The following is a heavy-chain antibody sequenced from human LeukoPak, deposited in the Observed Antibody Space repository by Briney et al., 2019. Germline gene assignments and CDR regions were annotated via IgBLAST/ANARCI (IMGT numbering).Heavy chain of an antibody. V-gene: IGHV3-21*01. CDR1: GFTFSTYS. J-gene: IGHJ4*02. CDR2: ITSSSSYI. D-gene: IGHD1-1*01. Sequence: RGSLRLSCAASGFTFSTYSMNWVRQAPGKGLEWVSDITSSSSYIYYSDSVKGRFTVSRDNAKNSLYLQMNSLRAEDTAVYYCARDRGAATGTVSLDYWGQGTLVTVSS. CDR3: ARDRGAATGTVSLDY.